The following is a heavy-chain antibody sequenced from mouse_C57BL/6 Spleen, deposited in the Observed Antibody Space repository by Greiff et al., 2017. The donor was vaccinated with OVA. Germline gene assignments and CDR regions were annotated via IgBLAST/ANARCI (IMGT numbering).Heavy chain of an antibody. CDR3: ARHDYDAMDY. CDR2: ISSGSSTI. J-gene: IGHJ4*01. Sequence: EVKVVESGGGLVKPGGSLKLSCAASGFTFSDYGMHWVRQAPEKGLEWVAYISSGSSTIYYADTVKGRFTISRDNAKNTLFLQMTSLRSEDTALYSCARHDYDAMDYWGQGTSVTVSS. CDR1: GFTFSDYG. V-gene: IGHV5-17*01.